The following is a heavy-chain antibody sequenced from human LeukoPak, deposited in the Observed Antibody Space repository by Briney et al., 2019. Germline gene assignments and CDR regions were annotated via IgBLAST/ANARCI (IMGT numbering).Heavy chain of an antibody. J-gene: IGHJ1*01. V-gene: IGHV3-21*04. CDR2: ISSSSSDI. D-gene: IGHD4-11*01. CDR3: ARLGGGDYSNYGYFQH. Sequence: GGSLRLSCAASGFTFSSYTMIWVRRAPRKGLEWVSSISSSSSDIHYADAMKGRFTISRDNSKNTLYLQMNSLRAEDTAVYYCARLGGGDYSNYGYFQHWGQGTLVTVSS. CDR1: GFTFSSYT.